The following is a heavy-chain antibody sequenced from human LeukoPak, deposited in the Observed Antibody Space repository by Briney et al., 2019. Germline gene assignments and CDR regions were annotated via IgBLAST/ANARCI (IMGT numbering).Heavy chain of an antibody. CDR1: GFTFISYA. CDR2: ISGSGGST. Sequence: GGSLRLSCAASGFTFISYAMSWVRQAPGKGLEWVSGISGSGGSTYYADSVKGRFTISRDNSKNTLYLQMNSLRAEDTAIYYCAKEITVGATHTYYFDYWGQGTLVTVSS. V-gene: IGHV3-23*01. D-gene: IGHD1-26*01. CDR3: AKEITVGATHTYYFDY. J-gene: IGHJ4*02.